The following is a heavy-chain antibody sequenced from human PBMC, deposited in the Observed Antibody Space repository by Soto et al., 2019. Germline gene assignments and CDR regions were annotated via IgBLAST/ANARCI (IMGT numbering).Heavy chain of an antibody. J-gene: IGHJ4*02. CDR1: GFTFSAVY. D-gene: IGHD6-19*01. CDR3: VRDRGAVPGQYLDY. CDR2: ISSSGTSA. Sequence: GGSLRLSCAASGFTFSAVYMSWIRQAPNKGLEYISYISSSGTSANYADSVKGRFTISRDNAKNSLYLQMNSLRAEDTAVYYCVRDRGAVPGQYLDYWGQGALVTVSS. V-gene: IGHV3-11*05.